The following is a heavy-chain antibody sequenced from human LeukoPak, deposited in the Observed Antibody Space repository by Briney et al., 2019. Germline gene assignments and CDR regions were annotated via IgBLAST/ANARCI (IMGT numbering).Heavy chain of an antibody. J-gene: IGHJ4*02. CDR1: GFTFSSYA. D-gene: IGHD2-2*01. V-gene: IGHV3-23*01. CDR3: ASYCGTTSCYASGDY. CDR2: ISGSGGST. Sequence: GGSLRLSCAASGFTFSSYAMNWVRQAPGKGLEWVSGISGSGGSTFYADSVKGRFTISRDNSKNTVFLQMNSLRAEDTAVCYCASYCGTTSCYASGDYWGQGTLVTVSS.